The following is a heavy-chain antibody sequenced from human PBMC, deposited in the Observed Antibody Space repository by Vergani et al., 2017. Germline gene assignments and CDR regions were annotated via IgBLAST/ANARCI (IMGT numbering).Heavy chain of an antibody. J-gene: IGHJ2*01. CDR3: AKSLGGGLNWYLDV. CDR2: IWPDGNAE. Sequence: QAQLEESGGDVVQPRRSLRLSCSTSGFNFSPFAMHWVRQTPGKGLEWVAAIWPDGNAEYYADAVKGRVIVSGDTFKNTLYLELNNMRVDDTAVYYCAKSLGGGLNWYLDVWGRGTLVIVSS. V-gene: IGHV3-33*06. CDR1: GFNFSPFA. D-gene: IGHD3-16*01.